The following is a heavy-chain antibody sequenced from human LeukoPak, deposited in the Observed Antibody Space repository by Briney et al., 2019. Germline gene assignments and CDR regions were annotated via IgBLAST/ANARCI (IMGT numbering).Heavy chain of an antibody. J-gene: IGHJ6*02. CDR3: ARAEGRIQLWSRYYYGMDV. Sequence: GRSLRLSCAASGFTFSSYAMHGVRQAPGKGLEWVAVISYDGSNKYYADSVKGRFTISRDNSKNTLYLQMNSLRAEDTAVYYCARAEGRIQLWSRYYYGMDVWGQGTTVTVSS. CDR2: ISYDGSNK. D-gene: IGHD5-18*01. V-gene: IGHV3-30-3*01. CDR1: GFTFSSYA.